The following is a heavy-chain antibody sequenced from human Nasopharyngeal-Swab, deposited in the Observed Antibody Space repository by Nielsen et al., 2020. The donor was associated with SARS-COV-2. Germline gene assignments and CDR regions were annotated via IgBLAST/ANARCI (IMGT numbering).Heavy chain of an antibody. J-gene: IGHJ3*02. D-gene: IGHD3-3*01. CDR1: GYTLTVLP. CDR3: ASEGSGVFGVVIYAFDI. V-gene: IGHV1-24*01. CDR2: VVPEDGEP. Sequence: ASVKVSCKVSGYTLTVLPIHWVRQAPGKGHEWMGTVVPEDGEPIYAQNFQGRVTMTEDTSTYTAYLELSSLRSEDTAVYYCASEGSGVFGVVIYAFDIWGPGTLVTVSS.